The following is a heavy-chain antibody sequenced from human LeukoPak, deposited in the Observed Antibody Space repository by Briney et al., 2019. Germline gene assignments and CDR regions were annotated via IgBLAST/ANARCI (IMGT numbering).Heavy chain of an antibody. CDR1: GGSFSGYY. V-gene: IGHV4-34*01. Sequence: SETLSLTCAVSGGSFSGYYWTWIRQPPGKGLEWIGEINHSGNANYNPSLKSRVTISLDMSENHFSLKLTSVTAADTAVYYCARRLYDILTGSGNWFDPWGQGTLVTVSS. J-gene: IGHJ5*02. D-gene: IGHD3-9*01. CDR3: ARRLYDILTGSGNWFDP. CDR2: INHSGNA.